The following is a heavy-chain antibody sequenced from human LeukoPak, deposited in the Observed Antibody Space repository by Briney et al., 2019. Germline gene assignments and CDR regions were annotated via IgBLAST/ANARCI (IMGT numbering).Heavy chain of an antibody. J-gene: IGHJ4*02. Sequence: GGSLRLSCAASGFTFSSCWMHWVRQAPEKGLVWVSRINSDGSSTSHADSVKGRFTISRDNAKNTLYLEMNSLRAEDTAVYYCARGGLGSDYWGQGTLVTVSS. CDR3: ARGGLGSDY. D-gene: IGHD5-12*01. CDR1: GFTFSSCW. CDR2: INSDGSST. V-gene: IGHV3-74*01.